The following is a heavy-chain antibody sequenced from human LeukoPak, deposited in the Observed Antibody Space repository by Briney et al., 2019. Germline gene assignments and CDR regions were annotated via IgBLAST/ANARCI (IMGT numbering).Heavy chain of an antibody. CDR2: IYYSGST. CDR3: ARIPNWFDP. Sequence: TFSTYSMSWVRQPPGKGLEWIGSIYYSGSTYYNPSLKSRVTISVDTSKNQFSLKLSSVTAADTAVYYCARIPNWFDPWGQGTLVTVSS. V-gene: IGHV4-39*01. J-gene: IGHJ5*02. CDR1: TFSTYS.